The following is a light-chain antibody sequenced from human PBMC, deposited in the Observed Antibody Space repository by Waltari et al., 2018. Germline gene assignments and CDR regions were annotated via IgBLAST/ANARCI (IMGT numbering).Light chain of an antibody. V-gene: IGLV2-14*03. J-gene: IGLJ2*01. CDR3: SSHTISSLV. CDR1: SSDVGGYNY. CDR2: EVS. Sequence: QSALTQPASVSGSPGQSITISCTGTSSDVGGYNYVSWYQQHPGEAPKLMSYEVSNRPTVVTKRFSGSKSANPASLTIAVLQAEYEADYYCSSHTISSLVFGGATRLTVL.